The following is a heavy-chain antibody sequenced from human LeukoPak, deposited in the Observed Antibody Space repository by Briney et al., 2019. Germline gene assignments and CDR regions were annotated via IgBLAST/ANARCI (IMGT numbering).Heavy chain of an antibody. D-gene: IGHD2-8*01. CDR1: GYTFTSYY. CDR3: ARDNDFDY. V-gene: IGHV1-46*01. J-gene: IGHJ4*02. Sequence: ASVKVSCKASGYTFTSYYIHWVRQAPGQGLEWMGIIYPGGGSTSYAQKFQGRVTMTRDMSTSAVYMELSSLRSEDTAVYYCARDNDFDYWGQGTLVTVSS. CDR2: IYPGGGST.